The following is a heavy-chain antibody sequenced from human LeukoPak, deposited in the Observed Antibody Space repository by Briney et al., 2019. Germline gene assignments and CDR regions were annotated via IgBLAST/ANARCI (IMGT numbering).Heavy chain of an antibody. Sequence: GGSLRLSCAASGFTFSSYAMSWVRQVPGKGLEWVSAISGSGGSTYYADSVKGRFTISRDNSKNTLYLQMNSLRAEDTAVYYCAKSVTVVQAGYWGQGTLVTVSS. CDR1: GFTFSSYA. CDR2: ISGSGGST. V-gene: IGHV3-23*01. D-gene: IGHD3-22*01. CDR3: AKSVTVVQAGY. J-gene: IGHJ4*02.